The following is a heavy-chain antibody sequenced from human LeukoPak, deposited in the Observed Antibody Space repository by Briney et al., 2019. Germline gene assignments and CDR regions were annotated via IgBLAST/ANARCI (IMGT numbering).Heavy chain of an antibody. CDR3: ARGTTVTKDY. CDR1: GGPFSGYY. V-gene: IGHV4-34*01. CDR2: INHSGST. D-gene: IGHD4-17*01. J-gene: IGHJ4*02. Sequence: SETLSPTCAVYGGPFSGYYWSWIRQPPGKGLEWIGEINHSGSTNYNPSLKSRVTISVDTSKNQFSLKLSSVTAADTAVYYCARGTTVTKDYWGQGTLVTVSS.